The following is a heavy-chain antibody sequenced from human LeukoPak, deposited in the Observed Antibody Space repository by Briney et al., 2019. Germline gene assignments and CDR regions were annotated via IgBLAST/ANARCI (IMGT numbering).Heavy chain of an antibody. CDR2: INHSGST. Sequence: GSLRLSCAASGFTVSSNYMSWVRQAPGKGLEWIGEINHSGSTNYNPSLKSRVTISVDTSKNQFSLKLSSVTAADTAVYYCARGVSTMVRGVITVLFDYWGQGTLVTVSS. CDR3: ARGVSTMVRGVITVLFDY. J-gene: IGHJ4*02. V-gene: IGHV4-34*01. D-gene: IGHD3-10*01. CDR1: GFTVSSNY.